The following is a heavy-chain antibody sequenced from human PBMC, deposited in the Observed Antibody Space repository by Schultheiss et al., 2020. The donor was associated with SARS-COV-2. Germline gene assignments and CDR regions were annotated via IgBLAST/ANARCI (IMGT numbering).Heavy chain of an antibody. CDR3: ARPIREGDYYYYGMDV. D-gene: IGHD5-12*01. CDR2: ISAYNGNT. Sequence: ASVKVSCKASGYTFTSYGISWVRQAPGQGLEWMGWISAYNGNTNYAQKLQGRVTMTTDTSTSTAYMELRSLRSDDTAVYYCARPIREGDYYYYGMDVWGQGTTVTVAS. V-gene: IGHV1-18*01. CDR1: GYTFTSYG. J-gene: IGHJ6*02.